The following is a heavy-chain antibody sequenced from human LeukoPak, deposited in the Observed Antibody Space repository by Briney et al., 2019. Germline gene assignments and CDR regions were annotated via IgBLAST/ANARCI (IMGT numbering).Heavy chain of an antibody. CDR3: AREYYYDSSGYYKRTNAFDI. Sequence: SETVSLTCAVYGGSFSGYYWSWIRQPPGKGLEWIGEINHSGSTNYNPSLKSRVTISVDTSKNQFSLKLSSVTAADTAVYYCAREYYYDSSGYYKRTNAFDIWGQGTMVTVSS. V-gene: IGHV4-34*01. CDR1: GGSFSGYY. CDR2: INHSGST. J-gene: IGHJ3*02. D-gene: IGHD3-22*01.